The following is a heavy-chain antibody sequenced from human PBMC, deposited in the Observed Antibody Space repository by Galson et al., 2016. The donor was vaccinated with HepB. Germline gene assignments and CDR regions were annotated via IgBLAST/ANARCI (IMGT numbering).Heavy chain of an antibody. D-gene: IGHD2-21*02. Sequence: SETLSLTCNVSGDSFSSTNYFWSWIRQPAGKGLEWIGRVYSSGSTSYNPSLKGRLFISVDTSKNQFSLNLNSMTAADSAVYYCATGVGGDRRRVERSFDHWGQGTLVTVS. CDR1: GDSFSSTNYF. J-gene: IGHJ4*02. CDR2: VYSSGST. CDR3: ATGVGGDRRRVERSFDH. V-gene: IGHV4-61*10.